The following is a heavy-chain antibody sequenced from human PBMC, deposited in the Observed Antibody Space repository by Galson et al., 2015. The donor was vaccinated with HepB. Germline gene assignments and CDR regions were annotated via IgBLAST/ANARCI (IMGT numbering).Heavy chain of an antibody. D-gene: IGHD3-22*01. CDR2: IIPIFGIA. V-gene: IGHV1-69*13. CDR3: ARGAYYYDSSGYGVHWYFDL. Sequence: SVKVSCKASGGTFSSYAISWARQAPGQGLEWMGGIIPIFGIANYAQKFQGRVTITADESTSTAYMELSSLRSEDTAVYYCARGAYYYDSSGYGVHWYFDLWGRGTLVTVSS. CDR1: GGTFSSYA. J-gene: IGHJ2*01.